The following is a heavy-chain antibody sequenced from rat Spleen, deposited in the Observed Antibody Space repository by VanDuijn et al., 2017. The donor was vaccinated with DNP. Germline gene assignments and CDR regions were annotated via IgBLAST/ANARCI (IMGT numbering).Heavy chain of an antibody. CDR1: GFTFSDYA. CDR2: MSPTTRSS. Sequence: EVQLVESGGGLVQPGRSLKLSCAASGFTFSDYAMAWVRQAPKKGLEWVACMSPTTRSSYYRDSVRGRFTVSRDDSTSTLYLQMDSLRSEDTATYYCARGDYRDSYAPNWFAYWGQGVMVTVSS. V-gene: IGHV5-17*01. CDR3: ARGDYRDSYAPNWFAY. J-gene: IGHJ2*01. D-gene: IGHD3-4*01.